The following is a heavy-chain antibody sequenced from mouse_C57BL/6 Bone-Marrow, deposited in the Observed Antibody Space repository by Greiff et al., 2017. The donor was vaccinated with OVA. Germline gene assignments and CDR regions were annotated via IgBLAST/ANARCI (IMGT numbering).Heavy chain of an antibody. Sequence: EVNVVESGGGLVQPGGSLKLSCAASGFTFSDYGMAWVRQAPRKGPEWVAFISNLAYSIYYADTVTGRFTISRENAKNTLYLEMSSLRSEDTAMYYCARHDYEGAMDYWGQGTSVTVSS. D-gene: IGHD2-4*01. J-gene: IGHJ4*01. CDR2: ISNLAYSI. CDR1: GFTFSDYG. CDR3: ARHDYEGAMDY. V-gene: IGHV5-15*01.